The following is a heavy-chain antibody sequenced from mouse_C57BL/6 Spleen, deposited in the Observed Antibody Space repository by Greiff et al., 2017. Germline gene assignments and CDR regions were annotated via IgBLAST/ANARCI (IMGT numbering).Heavy chain of an antibody. CDR3: ARKIYYYGRDYYAMDY. CDR2: IDPSASYT. J-gene: IGHJ4*01. V-gene: IGHV1-69*01. D-gene: IGHD1-1*01. CDR1: GYTFTSYW. Sequence: QVQLQQPGAELVMPGASVKLSCKASGYTFTSYWMHWVKQRPGQGLEWIGEIDPSASYTNYNQKFKGKSTLTVDKSSSTAYMQLSSLTSEDSAVYYCARKIYYYGRDYYAMDYWGQGTSVTVSS.